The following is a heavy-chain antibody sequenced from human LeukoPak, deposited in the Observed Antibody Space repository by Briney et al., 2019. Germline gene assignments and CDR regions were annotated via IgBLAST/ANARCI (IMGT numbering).Heavy chain of an antibody. CDR1: GYSFRSFW. CDR2: IDPDDSET. D-gene: IGHD6-13*01. CDR3: ARQTAAGTQDY. Sequence: GESLKISCKASGYSFRSFWIGWVRQMPGKGLEWMGVIDPDDSETRYSPSFQGQVTISADKSISTAYLQWSSLKASDTAMYYCARQTAAGTQDYWGQGTLVTVSS. V-gene: IGHV5-51*01. J-gene: IGHJ4*02.